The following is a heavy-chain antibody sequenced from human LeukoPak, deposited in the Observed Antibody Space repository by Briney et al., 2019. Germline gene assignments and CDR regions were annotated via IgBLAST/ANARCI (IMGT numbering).Heavy chain of an antibody. V-gene: IGHV1-8*01. D-gene: IGHD3-10*01. CDR3: ARVEYYYEAFDI. CDR1: GYTFTSYD. Sequence: ASVKVSCKASGYTFTSYDINWVRQATGQGLEWMGWMNPNSGNTGYAQKFQGRVTMTRNTSISTAYMELSSLRSEDTAVYYCARVEYYYEAFDIWGQGTMVTVSS. CDR2: MNPNSGNT. J-gene: IGHJ3*02.